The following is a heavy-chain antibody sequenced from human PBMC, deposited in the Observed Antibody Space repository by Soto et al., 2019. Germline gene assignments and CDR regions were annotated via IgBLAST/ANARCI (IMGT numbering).Heavy chain of an antibody. CDR1: GGTFSSYA. J-gene: IGHJ6*02. CDR2: IIPIFGTA. D-gene: IGHD5-18*01. CDR3: ARDYWGGYSYGYYYYYYGMDV. V-gene: IGHV1-69*13. Sequence: GASVKVSCKASGGTFSSYAISWVRQAPGQGLEWMGGIIPIFGTANYAQKFQGRVTITADESTSTAYMELSSLRSEDTAVYYCARDYWGGYSYGYYYYYYGMDVWGQGTTVTVSS.